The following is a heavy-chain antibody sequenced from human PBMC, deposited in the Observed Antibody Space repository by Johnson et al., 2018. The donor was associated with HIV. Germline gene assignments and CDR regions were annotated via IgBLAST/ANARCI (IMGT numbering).Heavy chain of an antibody. CDR2: ISSDGKST. CDR3: APLGDAFDI. V-gene: IGHV3-30*04. CDR1: GFTFSSYA. D-gene: IGHD7-27*01. Sequence: QVQLVESGGGVVQPGRSLRLSCAASGFTFSSYAMHWVRQAPGKGLEWVAVISSDGKSTYYADSVKGRFTISRDNSKNTLYLQMNSLRAEDTAVYYCAPLGDAFDIWGQGTMVTVSS. J-gene: IGHJ3*02.